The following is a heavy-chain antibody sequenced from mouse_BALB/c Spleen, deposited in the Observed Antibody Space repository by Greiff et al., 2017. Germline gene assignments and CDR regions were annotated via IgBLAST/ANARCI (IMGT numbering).Heavy chain of an antibody. D-gene: IGHD2-10*01. Sequence: EVQLQQSGAELVRSGASVKLSCTASGFNIKDYYMHWVKQRPEQGLEWIGWIDPENGDTEYAPKFQGKATMTADTSSNTAYLQLSSLTSEDTAVYYCKTYYGNSRYFDVWGAGTTVTVSS. V-gene: IGHV14-4*02. CDR2: IDPENGDT. CDR3: KTYYGNSRYFDV. CDR1: GFNIKDYY. J-gene: IGHJ1*01.